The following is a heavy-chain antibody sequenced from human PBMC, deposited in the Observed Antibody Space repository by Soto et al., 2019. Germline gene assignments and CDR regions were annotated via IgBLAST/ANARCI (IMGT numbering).Heavy chain of an antibody. Sequence: ASVKVSFKASGYTFTSYGISWLRQAPGQGLEWMGWISAYNGNTNYAQKLQGRVTMTTDTSTSTAYMELRSLRSDDTAVYYCARSEYCSGGSCYSGYYYYYGMDVWGQGTTVTVSS. CDR2: ISAYNGNT. J-gene: IGHJ6*02. CDR1: GYTFTSYG. V-gene: IGHV1-18*04. CDR3: ARSEYCSGGSCYSGYYYYYGMDV. D-gene: IGHD2-15*01.